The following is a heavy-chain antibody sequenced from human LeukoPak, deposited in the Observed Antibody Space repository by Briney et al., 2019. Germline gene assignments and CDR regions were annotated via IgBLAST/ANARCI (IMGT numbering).Heavy chain of an antibody. V-gene: IGHV4-59*01. D-gene: IGHD3-22*01. CDR1: GGSIRTYY. CDR2: IYYSGTT. Sequence: SETLSLTCTVSGGSIRTYYWSWIRQPPGKGLEWIGYIYYSGTTNYNPSLKSRVTISVDTPKNQFSLKLSSVTAADTAVYSCARGTYYYDSSFGYWGQGTLVTVSS. J-gene: IGHJ4*02. CDR3: ARGTYYYDSSFGY.